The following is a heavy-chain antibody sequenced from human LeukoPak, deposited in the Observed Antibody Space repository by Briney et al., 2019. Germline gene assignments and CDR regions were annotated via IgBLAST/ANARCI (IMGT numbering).Heavy chain of an antibody. CDR2: IKQDESEK. CDR1: GFTFSAHW. Sequence: GGSLRLSYAASGFTFSAHWMSWVRQAPGKGLEWVANIKQDESEKSYVDSVKGRFTIPRDNAKNSLYLQMNSLRAEDTAVYYCARVGADVDTAMGAFFDYWGQGTLVTVSS. J-gene: IGHJ4*02. D-gene: IGHD5-18*01. CDR3: ARVGADVDTAMGAFFDY. V-gene: IGHV3-7*01.